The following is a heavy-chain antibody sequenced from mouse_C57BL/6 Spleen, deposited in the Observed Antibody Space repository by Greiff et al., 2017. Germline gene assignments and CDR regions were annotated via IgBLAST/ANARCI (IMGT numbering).Heavy chain of an antibody. D-gene: IGHD1-1*01. J-gene: IGHJ4*01. Sequence: QVQLQQSGAELVRPGASVTLSCKASGYTFTDYEMHWVKQTPVHGLEWIGAIDPETGGTAYNQKFKGKAILTADKASSTAYMALRSLTSEDSAVYYCTRREGIYYYRGDYWGQGTSVTVSS. CDR2: IDPETGGT. CDR1: GYTFTDYE. V-gene: IGHV1-15*01. CDR3: TRREGIYYYRGDY.